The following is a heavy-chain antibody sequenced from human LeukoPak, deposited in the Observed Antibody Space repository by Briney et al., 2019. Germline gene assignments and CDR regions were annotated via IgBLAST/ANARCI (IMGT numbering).Heavy chain of an antibody. D-gene: IGHD2-2*01. J-gene: IGHJ5*02. CDR3: ARDIVVVDVGFVYNWFDP. CDR2: IIPIFGTA. V-gene: IGHV1-69*13. Sequence: SVKVSCKASGGTFSCYAISGVRQAPGQGLEWMGGIIPIFGTANYAQKFQGRVTITADESTSTAHMELSSLKSEDTPVYYCARDIVVVDVGFVYNWFDPWGQGTLVTVSS. CDR1: GGTFSCYA.